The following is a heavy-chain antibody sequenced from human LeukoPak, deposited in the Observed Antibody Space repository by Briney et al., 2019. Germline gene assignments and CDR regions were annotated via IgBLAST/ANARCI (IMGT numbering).Heavy chain of an antibody. D-gene: IGHD3-9*01. CDR2: ISAYNGNT. V-gene: IGHV1-18*04. CDR3: ARSHLMTGYYVSDY. CDR1: GYTFTSYG. J-gene: IGHJ4*02. Sequence: EASVTVSCMASGYTFTSYGISWVRQAPGQGLEWMGWISAYNGNTNYAQKLQGRVTMTTDTSTSTAYMELRSLRSDDTAVYYCARSHLMTGYYVSDYWGQGTLVTVSS.